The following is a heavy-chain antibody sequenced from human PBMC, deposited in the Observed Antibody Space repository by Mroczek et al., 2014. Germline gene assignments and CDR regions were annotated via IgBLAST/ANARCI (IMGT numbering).Heavy chain of an antibody. CDR3: ARSQYPSYCTNGVCSNNWFDP. CDR2: INHSGST. V-gene: IGHV4-34*01. D-gene: IGHD2-8*01. CDR1: GGSFSGYY. J-gene: IGHJ5*02. Sequence: QVQLQQWGAGLLKPSETLSLTCAVYGGSFSGYYWSWIRQPPGKGLEWIGEINHSGSTNYNPSLKSRVTISVDTSKNQFSLKLSSVTAADTAVYYCARSQYPSYCTNGVCSNNWFDPGPGNPGHRLL.